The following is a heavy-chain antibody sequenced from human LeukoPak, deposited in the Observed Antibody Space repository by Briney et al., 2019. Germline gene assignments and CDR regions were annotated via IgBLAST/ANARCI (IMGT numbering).Heavy chain of an antibody. CDR1: GGSFSGYY. D-gene: IGHD5-18*01. CDR3: ARARGYSYGCFDY. Sequence: SETLSLTCAVYGGSFSGYYWSWIRQPPGKGLEWIGEINHSGSANYNPSLKSRVTISVDTSKNQFSLKLSSVTAADTAVYYCARARGYSYGCFDYWGQGTLVTVSS. CDR2: INHSGSA. V-gene: IGHV4-34*01. J-gene: IGHJ4*02.